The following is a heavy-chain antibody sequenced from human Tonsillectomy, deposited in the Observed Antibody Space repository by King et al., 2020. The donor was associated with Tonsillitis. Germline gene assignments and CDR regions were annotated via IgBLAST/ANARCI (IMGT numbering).Heavy chain of an antibody. J-gene: IGHJ4*02. V-gene: IGHV4-31*03. D-gene: IGHD2-2*01. CDR1: GGSISSGGYY. CDR3: ASHPNCSSTSCYVDY. CDR2: IYYSGST. Sequence: VQLQESGPGLVKPSQTLSLTCTVSGGSISSGGYYWSWIRQHPGKGLEWIGYIYYSGSTYYNPSLKSRVTISVDSSKNQFSLKLSSVTAADTAVYYCASHPNCSSTSCYVDYWGQGTLVTVSS.